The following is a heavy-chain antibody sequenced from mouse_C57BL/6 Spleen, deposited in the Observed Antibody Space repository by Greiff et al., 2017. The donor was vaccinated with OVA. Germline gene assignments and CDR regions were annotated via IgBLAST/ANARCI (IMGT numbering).Heavy chain of an antibody. D-gene: IGHD1-1*02. CDR1: GFTFTNYW. V-gene: IGHV1-63*01. Sequence: QVQLQQSGAELVRPGTSVKMSCKASGFTFTNYWIGWAKQRPGHGLEWIGDIYPGGGYTNYNEKFKGKATLTADKSSSTAYMQFSSLTSEDSAIYYCARGGGQQEYYFDYWGQGTTLTVSS. CDR3: ARGGGQQEYYFDY. CDR2: IYPGGGYT. J-gene: IGHJ2*01.